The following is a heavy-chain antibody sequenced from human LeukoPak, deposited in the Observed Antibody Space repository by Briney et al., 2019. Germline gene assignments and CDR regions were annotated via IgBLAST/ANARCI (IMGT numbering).Heavy chain of an antibody. Sequence: ASVTVSCKASGYTFTSYGISWVRQAPGQGLEWMGWISAYNGNTNYAQKLQGRVTMTTDTSTSTAYMELRSLRSDDTAVYYCARVPWELLSAAFDIWGQGTMVTVSS. D-gene: IGHD1-26*01. V-gene: IGHV1-18*01. CDR3: ARVPWELLSAAFDI. CDR1: GYTFTSYG. J-gene: IGHJ3*02. CDR2: ISAYNGNT.